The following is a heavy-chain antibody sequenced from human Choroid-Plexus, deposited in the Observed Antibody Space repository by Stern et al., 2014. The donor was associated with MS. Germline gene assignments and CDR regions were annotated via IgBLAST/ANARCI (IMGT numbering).Heavy chain of an antibody. CDR2: VSYDGINK. J-gene: IGHJ5*02. CDR3: AKDRQYLTYFFDH. D-gene: IGHD2/OR15-2a*01. V-gene: IGHV3-30*18. CDR1: GFTFGSCA. Sequence: MQLAESGGGVVQPGRPLRLSCVASGFTFGSCAMHWVLQAPGKGLEWVAGVSYDGINKYYADSVKGRFPISRDNSQNPLYMQISSLRPEDTAVYYCAKDRQYLTYFFDHWGQGSLVTVSS.